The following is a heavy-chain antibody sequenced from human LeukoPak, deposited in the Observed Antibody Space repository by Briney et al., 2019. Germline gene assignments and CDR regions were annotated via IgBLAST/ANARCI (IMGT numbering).Heavy chain of an antibody. CDR1: GYTFTNCA. J-gene: IGHJ6*02. CDR3: ARDRRGYYYYYGMDV. CDR2: INAGNGNT. V-gene: IGHV1-3*01. D-gene: IGHD2/OR15-2a*01. Sequence: GASVKVSCKASGYTFTNCAVHWVRQAPGQRLEWMGWINAGNGNTKCSQKFQGRVTTTRDTSASTAYLELSSLTSEDTAVYYCARDRRGYYYYYGMDVWGQGTTVTVSS.